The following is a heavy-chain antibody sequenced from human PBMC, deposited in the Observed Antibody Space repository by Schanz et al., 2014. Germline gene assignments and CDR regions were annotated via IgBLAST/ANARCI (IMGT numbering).Heavy chain of an antibody. D-gene: IGHD4-17*01. CDR2: ITAYNGDT. V-gene: IGHV1-18*01. J-gene: IGHJ4*02. CDR1: GYTFTSYG. CDR3: ARGYGDSPTDF. Sequence: QVQLVQSGAEVKKPGASVKVSCKASGYTFTSYGISWVRQAPGQGLEWMGWITAYNGDTNYALKLQGRVTVTSDTSTSTVYMELSGLRSEDTAVYYCARGYGDSPTDFWGQGTLVTVSS.